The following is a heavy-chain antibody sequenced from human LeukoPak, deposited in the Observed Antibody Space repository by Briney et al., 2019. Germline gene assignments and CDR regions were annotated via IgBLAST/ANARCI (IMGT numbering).Heavy chain of an antibody. Sequence: SETLSLTCAVYGGSFSGYYWSWIRQPPGKGPEWIGEINHSGSTNYNPSLKSRVTISVDTSKNQFSLKLSSVTAADTAVYYCARGPGPTGFDPWGQGTLVTVSS. J-gene: IGHJ5*02. CDR1: GGSFSGYY. CDR2: INHSGST. CDR3: ARGPGPTGFDP. V-gene: IGHV4-34*01.